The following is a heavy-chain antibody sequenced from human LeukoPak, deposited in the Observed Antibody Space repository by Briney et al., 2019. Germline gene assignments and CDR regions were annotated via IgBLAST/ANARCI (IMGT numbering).Heavy chain of an antibody. D-gene: IGHD3-22*01. CDR1: GFTFSSYA. CDR3: AKSGSYYYDTSAYYGY. CDR2: XSGSGGST. Sequence: GGSLRLSCAASGFTFSSYAMNWVRQVPGKGLEWVSXXSGSGGSTYYADSVKGRFTISRDNSKNTLYLKMNSLRAEDTAVYYCAKSGSYYYDTSAYYGYWGQGTLVTVSS. J-gene: IGHJ4*02. V-gene: IGHV3-23*01.